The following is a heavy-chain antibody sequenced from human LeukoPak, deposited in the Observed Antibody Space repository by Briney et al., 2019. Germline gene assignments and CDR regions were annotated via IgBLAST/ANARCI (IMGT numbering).Heavy chain of an antibody. CDR1: GFTFSSYA. V-gene: IGHV3-30-3*01. J-gene: IGHJ3*02. D-gene: IGHD5-24*01. CDR3: ARGRWLQKSRAFDI. Sequence: GRSLRLSCAASGFTFSSYAMHWVRQAPGKGLEWVAVISYDGSNKYYADSVRGRFTISRDNSKNTLYLQMNSLRAEDTAVYYCARGRWLQKSRAFDIWGQGTMVTVSS. CDR2: ISYDGSNK.